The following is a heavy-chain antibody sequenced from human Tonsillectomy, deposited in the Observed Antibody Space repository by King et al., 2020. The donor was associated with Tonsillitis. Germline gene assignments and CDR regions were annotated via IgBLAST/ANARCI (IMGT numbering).Heavy chain of an antibody. J-gene: IGHJ3*02. V-gene: IGHV4-34*01. D-gene: IGHD2-8*02. CDR1: GGSFSGYY. Sequence: VQLQQWGAGLLKPSETLSLTCAVYGGSFSGYYWSWIRQSPGKGLEWIGEINHSGSTNYNPSLKSRVTISVETSKNQFSLKLNSVTAADTAVYYCARTSLVERGAFDIWGQGTMVTVSS. CDR2: INHSGST. CDR3: ARTSLVERGAFDI.